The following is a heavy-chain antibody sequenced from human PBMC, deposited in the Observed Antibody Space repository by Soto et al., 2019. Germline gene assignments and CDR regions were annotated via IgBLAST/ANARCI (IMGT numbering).Heavy chain of an antibody. J-gene: IGHJ4*02. Sequence: QVQLVESGGGVVQPGRSLRLSCAASGFTFSSYGMHWVRQAPGKRLEWVAVIWYDGSNKYYADSVKGRFTISRDNSKNTLYRQMNSLRAEDTAVYYCARWGIAAGDYWGQGTLVTVSS. CDR3: ARWGIAAGDY. CDR1: GFTFSSYG. CDR2: IWYDGSNK. V-gene: IGHV3-33*01. D-gene: IGHD6-13*01.